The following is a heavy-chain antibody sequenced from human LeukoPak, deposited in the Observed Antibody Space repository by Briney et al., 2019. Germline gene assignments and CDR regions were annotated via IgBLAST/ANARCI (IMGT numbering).Heavy chain of an antibody. CDR3: AKKPSSGYYYIDY. CDR2: ISDSGGST. J-gene: IGHJ4*02. Sequence: GGSLRLSCAAPGFTFSSYAMSWVRQAPGKGLEWVSTISDSGGSTYYADSVKGRFTISRDNSKNTLYLQMNSLRAEDTAVYCCAKKPSSGYYYIDYWGQGTLVTVSS. V-gene: IGHV3-23*01. D-gene: IGHD3-22*01. CDR1: GFTFSSYA.